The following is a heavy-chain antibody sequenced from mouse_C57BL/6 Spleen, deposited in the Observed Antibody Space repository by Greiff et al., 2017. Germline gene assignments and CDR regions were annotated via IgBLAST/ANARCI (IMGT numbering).Heavy chain of an antibody. CDR1: GYTFTSYW. Sequence: QVQLKQPGAELVMPGASVKLSCKASGYTFTSYWMHWVKQRPGQGLEWIGEIDPSDSYTNYNQKFKGKSTLTVDKSSSTAYMQLSSLTSEDSAVYYCARRGLYYYRYYFDYWGQGTTLTVSS. CDR2: IDPSDSYT. CDR3: ARRGLYYYRYYFDY. V-gene: IGHV1-69*01. D-gene: IGHD1-1*01. J-gene: IGHJ2*01.